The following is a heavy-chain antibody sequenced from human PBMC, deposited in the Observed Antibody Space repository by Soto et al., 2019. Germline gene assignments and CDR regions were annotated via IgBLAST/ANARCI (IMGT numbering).Heavy chain of an antibody. V-gene: IGHV1-69*19. Sequence: QLQLAQSGADVKKAGSSVKVSCKASGGTLSNSAFSWVRQAPGQGLEWMGGIIPVFGIVNYAQKFQDRVTISADESTSTAYMEPRSLRSEDTAVYFCATGRIVVVGIRAYYGMDVWGQGTTVTV. CDR1: GGTLSNSA. CDR3: ATGRIVVVGIRAYYGMDV. CDR2: IIPVFGIV. D-gene: IGHD3-22*01. J-gene: IGHJ6*02.